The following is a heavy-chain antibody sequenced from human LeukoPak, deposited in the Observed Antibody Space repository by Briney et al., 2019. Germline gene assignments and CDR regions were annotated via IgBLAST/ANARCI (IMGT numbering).Heavy chain of an antibody. CDR2: INPNSGGT. D-gene: IGHD6-13*01. Sequence: ASVKVSCKASGYTFTGYYMHWVRQAPGQGLEWMGWINPNSGGTNYAQKFQGRVTMTRDTSISTAYMELSRLRSDDTAVYYCTRLIAAAGTPFDYWGQGPRSPSPQ. CDR3: TRLIAAAGTPFDY. CDR1: GYTFTGYY. J-gene: IGHJ4*02. V-gene: IGHV1-2*02.